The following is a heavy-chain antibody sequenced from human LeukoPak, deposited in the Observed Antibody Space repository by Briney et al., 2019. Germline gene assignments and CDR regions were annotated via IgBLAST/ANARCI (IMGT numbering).Heavy chain of an antibody. CDR1: GYSISSGYY. CDR3: ARWRPGAFVYYDSSGTRAYFDY. D-gene: IGHD3-22*01. Sequence: SETLSLTCTVSGYSISSGYYWGWIRQPPGKGLEWIGEINHSGSTNYNPSLKSRVTISVDTSKNQFSLKLSSVTAADTAVYYCARWRPGAFVYYDSSGTRAYFDYWGQGTLVTVSS. J-gene: IGHJ4*02. CDR2: INHSGST. V-gene: IGHV4-38-2*02.